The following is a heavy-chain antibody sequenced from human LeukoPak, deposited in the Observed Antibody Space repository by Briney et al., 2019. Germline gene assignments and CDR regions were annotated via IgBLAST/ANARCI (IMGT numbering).Heavy chain of an antibody. J-gene: IGHJ4*02. CDR2: IYPSDSDT. Sequence: GESLKISCKGSGYSFTSYWIGWVRQLPGKGLEWMGIIYPSDSDTRYSPSFQGQVTISADKSISTAYLQWSSLKASDTAMYYCARRERYCSSISCYGVDYWGQGTLVTVSS. D-gene: IGHD2-2*01. V-gene: IGHV5-51*01. CDR3: ARRERYCSSISCYGVDY. CDR1: GYSFTSYW.